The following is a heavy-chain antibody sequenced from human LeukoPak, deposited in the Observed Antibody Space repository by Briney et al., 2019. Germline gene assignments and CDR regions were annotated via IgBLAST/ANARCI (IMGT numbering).Heavy chain of an antibody. V-gene: IGHV4-59*01. Sequence: SETLSLTCTVSGGSISSYYWSWIRQPPGKGLEWIGYIYYSGGTNYNPSLKSRVTISVDTSKNQFSLKLSSVTAADTAVYYCARDGSRFNYFDYWGQGTLVTVSS. CDR1: GGSISSYY. J-gene: IGHJ4*02. CDR3: ARDGSRFNYFDY. CDR2: IYYSGGT.